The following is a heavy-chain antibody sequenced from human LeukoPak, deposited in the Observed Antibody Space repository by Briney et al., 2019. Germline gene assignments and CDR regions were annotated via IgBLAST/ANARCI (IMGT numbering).Heavy chain of an antibody. CDR2: ISSSSSYI. J-gene: IGHJ4*02. V-gene: IGHV3-21*01. CDR1: GFTFNTYA. Sequence: NPGGSLRLSCAASGFTFNTYAMSWVRQAPGKGLEWVSSISSSSSYIYYADSVKGRFTISRDNAKNSLYLQMNSLRAEDTAVYYCARIDCSSTSCYAPFDYWGQGTLVTVSS. CDR3: ARIDCSSTSCYAPFDY. D-gene: IGHD2-2*01.